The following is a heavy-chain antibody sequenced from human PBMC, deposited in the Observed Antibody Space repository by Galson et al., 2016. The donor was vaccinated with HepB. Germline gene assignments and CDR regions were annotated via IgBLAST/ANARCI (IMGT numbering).Heavy chain of an antibody. CDR1: GFSVRSNY. CDR2: IYSGGST. V-gene: IGHV3-53*01. Sequence: SLRLSCAVSGFSVRSNYMSWVRQAPGKGLEWVSVIYSGGSTYYADSVKGRFTVSGDNSKNTLYPQMNSLRAEDTAVYYCARGTTVTNADAFDIWGQGTMVSVSS. D-gene: IGHD4-17*01. CDR3: ARGTTVTNADAFDI. J-gene: IGHJ3*02.